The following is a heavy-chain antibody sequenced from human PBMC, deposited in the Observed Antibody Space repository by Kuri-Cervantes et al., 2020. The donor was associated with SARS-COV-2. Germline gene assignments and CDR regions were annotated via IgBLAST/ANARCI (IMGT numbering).Heavy chain of an antibody. Sequence: GESLKISCAASGFTFSSYAMSWVRQAPGKGLEWVSAISGSGGSTYYADSVKGRFTISRDNSKNTLYLQMNSLRAEDTAVYYCARDLVGALYYFDYWGQGTLVTVSS. CDR2: ISGSGGST. V-gene: IGHV3-23*01. J-gene: IGHJ4*02. D-gene: IGHD1-26*01. CDR3: ARDLVGALYYFDY. CDR1: GFTFSSYA.